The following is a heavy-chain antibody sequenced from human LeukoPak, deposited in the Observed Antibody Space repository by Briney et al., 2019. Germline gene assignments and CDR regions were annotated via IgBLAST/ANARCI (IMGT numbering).Heavy chain of an antibody. Sequence: ASVKVSCKASGYTFNAYYMHWVRQAPGQGLEWMGWINPDSGGTNYAQKFQGRVTLTRDTSTSTTHMELSRLRTGDTAVYFCAKDRRTISDYYYFYYMDVWGKGTTVTVSS. V-gene: IGHV1-2*02. CDR1: GYTFNAYY. CDR3: AKDRRTISDYYYFYYMDV. D-gene: IGHD1-14*01. CDR2: INPDSGGT. J-gene: IGHJ6*03.